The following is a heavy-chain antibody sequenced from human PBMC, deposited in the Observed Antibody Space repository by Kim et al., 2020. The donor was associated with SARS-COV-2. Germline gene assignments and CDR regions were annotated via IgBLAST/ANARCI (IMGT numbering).Heavy chain of an antibody. V-gene: IGHV3-30-3*01. J-gene: IGHJ1*01. D-gene: IGHD2-21*02. CDR1: GFSTRNVA. CDR2: VSHDGTQT. CDR3: VISSPRVAPFGLLPEEY. Sequence: GGSLRLSCAASGFSTRNVAMHWVRQAPGKGLQWVAVVSHDGTQTYYADSVRGRFSISRDDSKNTLSLQMNSLRPEDSAIYYCVISSPRVAPFGLLPEEY.